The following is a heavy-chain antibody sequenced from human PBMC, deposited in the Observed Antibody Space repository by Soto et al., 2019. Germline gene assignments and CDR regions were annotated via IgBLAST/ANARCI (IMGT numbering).Heavy chain of an antibody. CDR2: VYHSGTT. V-gene: IGHV4-4*02. Sequence: QVLLQEPGPGLVKPSGTLSLTCTVSGGSVTTSKWWSWVRQTPGKGLEWIGEVYHSGTTNYNPSLEGRVTISVDKYNNQFSLRLTSVTAADTAIYFCARARVTVAARPDAFDVWGQGTLVTVSS. CDR3: ARARVTVAARPDAFDV. CDR1: GGSVTTSKW. D-gene: IGHD6-6*01. J-gene: IGHJ3*01.